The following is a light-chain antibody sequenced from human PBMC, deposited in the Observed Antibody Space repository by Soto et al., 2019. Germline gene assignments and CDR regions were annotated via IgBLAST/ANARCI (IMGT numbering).Light chain of an antibody. J-gene: IGKJ1*01. CDR1: QSITIY. V-gene: IGKV1-39*01. CDR2: GAT. CDR3: QQSNSIPWT. Sequence: DIQMTQSPSSLSASVGDKVTITCRTSQSITIYLNWYHHKPGIAPKLLIYGATTLQSGVPSRFSGSGSGTDFTLTISSPQPEDFGIYYCQQSNSIPWTFGEGTKVEIK.